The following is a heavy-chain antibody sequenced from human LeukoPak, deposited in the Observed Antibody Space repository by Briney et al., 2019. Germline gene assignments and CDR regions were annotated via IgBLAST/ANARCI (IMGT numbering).Heavy chain of an antibody. CDR2: INHNGGT. D-gene: IGHD1-26*01. CDR1: GGSFSDYS. Sequence: SETLSLTCDGYGGSFSDYSWTWIRQAPGEGLEWIGEINHNGGTNHNPSLVSRVTMSVDTSKNQFSLKLSSVTAADTAVYYCAREVSGSYTYFDYWGQGTLVTVSS. CDR3: AREVSGSYTYFDY. J-gene: IGHJ4*02. V-gene: IGHV4-34*01.